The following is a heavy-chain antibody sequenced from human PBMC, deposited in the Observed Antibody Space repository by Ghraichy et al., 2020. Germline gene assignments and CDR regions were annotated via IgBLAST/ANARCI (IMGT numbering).Heavy chain of an antibody. CDR3: ARASGLRLGELSLFGY. Sequence: ASVKVSCKASGYTFTSYDINWVRQATGQGLEWMGWMNPNSGNTGYAQKFQGRVTMTRNSSISTAYMELSSLRSEDTAVYYCARASGLRLGELSLFGYWGQGTLVTVSS. CDR1: GYTFTSYD. D-gene: IGHD3-16*02. CDR2: MNPNSGNT. V-gene: IGHV1-8*01. J-gene: IGHJ4*02.